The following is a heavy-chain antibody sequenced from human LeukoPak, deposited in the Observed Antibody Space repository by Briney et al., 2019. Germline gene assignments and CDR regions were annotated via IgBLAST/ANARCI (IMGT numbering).Heavy chain of an antibody. CDR2: IYYSGST. CDR1: GGSISSYY. V-gene: IGHV4-59*01. J-gene: IGHJ4*02. D-gene: IGHD3-10*01. CDR3: ASTTMVRGGLPNLSFDY. Sequence: SETLSLTCTVSGGSISSYYWSWIRQPPGKGLEWIGYIYYSGSTNYNPSLKSRVTISVDTSKNQFSLKLSSVTAADTAVYYCASTTMVRGGLPNLSFDYWGQGTLVIVSS.